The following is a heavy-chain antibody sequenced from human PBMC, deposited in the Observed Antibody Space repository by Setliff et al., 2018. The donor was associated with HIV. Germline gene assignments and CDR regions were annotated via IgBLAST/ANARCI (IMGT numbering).Heavy chain of an antibody. Sequence: SETLSLTCAVYGGSFSGYYWSWIRQPPGKGLEWIGEINHSGSTNYNMSLWSRVTISLDASRNQFSLELISVTAADTAVYYCAGSSSYSFDFWGQGTLVTVSS. CDR2: INHSGST. CDR3: AGSSSYSFDF. V-gene: IGHV4-34*01. J-gene: IGHJ4*02. CDR1: GGSFSGYY. D-gene: IGHD6-13*01.